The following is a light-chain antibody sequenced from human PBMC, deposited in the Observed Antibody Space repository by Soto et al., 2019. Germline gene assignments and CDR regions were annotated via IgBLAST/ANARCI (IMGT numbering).Light chain of an antibody. CDR2: RTD. CDR1: SSNIGSNF. V-gene: IGLV1-47*01. J-gene: IGLJ3*02. Sequence: QSVLSQPPSASGAPGQRVTISCSGSSSNIGSNFVYWYQQLPGTAPKLLIYRTDQRPSGVPDRFSGSKPGASASLVISGLRSEDEADYYCAAWDNSLRWVSGGGTKLTVL. CDR3: AAWDNSLRWV.